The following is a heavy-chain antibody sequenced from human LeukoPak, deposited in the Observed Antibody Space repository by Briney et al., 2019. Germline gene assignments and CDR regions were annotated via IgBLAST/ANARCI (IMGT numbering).Heavy chain of an antibody. CDR1: GFTVSSNY. CDR2: IYSGGST. Sequence: QPGGSLRLSCAASGFTVSSNYMSWVRQASGKGLEWVSVIYSGGSTYYADSVKGRFTISRDNSKNRLYLQMNSLRAEDTAVYYCTRGGDRSGYELDYWGQGTLVTVSS. CDR3: TRGGDRSGYELDY. J-gene: IGHJ4*02. D-gene: IGHD3-22*01. V-gene: IGHV3-53*01.